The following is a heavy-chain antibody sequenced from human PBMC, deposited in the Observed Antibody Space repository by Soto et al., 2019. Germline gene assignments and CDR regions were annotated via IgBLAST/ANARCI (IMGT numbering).Heavy chain of an antibody. D-gene: IGHD5-12*01. J-gene: IGHJ4*02. CDR1: GYTFTDHA. V-gene: IGHV1-69*13. CDR3: ARDQAILAMAKILNY. Sequence: ASVKVSCKASGYTFTDHAIHWVRQAPGQGLEWKGEIIPIFGTANYAQKFQGRVTITSDESMSTAYMELFSLSSEDMVVYYCARDQAILAMAKILNYWGQGTLVTVSS. CDR2: IIPIFGTA.